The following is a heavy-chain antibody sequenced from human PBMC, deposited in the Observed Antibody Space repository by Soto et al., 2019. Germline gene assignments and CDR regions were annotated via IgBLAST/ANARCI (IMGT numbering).Heavy chain of an antibody. J-gene: IGHJ4*02. CDR2: ISSSSSTI. D-gene: IGHD5-12*01. CDR3: ASQSSEWLLFAS. V-gene: IGHV3-48*01. CDR1: GFTFSSYS. Sequence: SLRLSCAASGFTFSSYSLNWVRQAPGKGLEWVSYISSSSSTIYYADSVKGRFTISRDNAKNSLYLQMNSLRAEDTAVYYCASQSSEWLLFASWGQGTLVTVSS.